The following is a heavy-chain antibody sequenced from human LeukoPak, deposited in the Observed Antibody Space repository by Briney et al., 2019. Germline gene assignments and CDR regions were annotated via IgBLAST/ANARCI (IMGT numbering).Heavy chain of an antibody. D-gene: IGHD6-19*01. V-gene: IGHV3-7*01. Sequence: GGSLRLSCAASGFTFSSIWMSWVRQAPGKGLEWVANINQDGREKYYVDSVKGRFTISRDNAKNSLYLQMNSLGTEDTAVYYCAKDRWGAVASFDYWGQGTLVTVSS. CDR3: AKDRWGAVASFDY. J-gene: IGHJ4*02. CDR1: GFTFSSIW. CDR2: INQDGREK.